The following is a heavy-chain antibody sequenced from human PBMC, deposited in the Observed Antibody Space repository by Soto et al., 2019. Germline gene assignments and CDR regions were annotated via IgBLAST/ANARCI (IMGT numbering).Heavy chain of an antibody. Sequence: ASVKVSCKASGYTFTGYYMHWVRQAPGQGLEWMGWINPNSGGTNYAQKFQGRVTMTRDTSISTAYMELSRLRSDDTAVYYCAREAHYGSGWYGRGSYNWFDPWGQGTLVTVSS. J-gene: IGHJ5*02. CDR3: AREAHYGSGWYGRGSYNWFDP. CDR2: INPNSGGT. D-gene: IGHD6-19*01. V-gene: IGHV1-2*02. CDR1: GYTFTGYY.